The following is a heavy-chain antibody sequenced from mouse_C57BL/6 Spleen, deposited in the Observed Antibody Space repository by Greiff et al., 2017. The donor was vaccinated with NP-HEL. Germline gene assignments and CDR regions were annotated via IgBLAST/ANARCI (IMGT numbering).Heavy chain of an antibody. CDR2: IDPSDSYT. D-gene: IGHD1-1*01. CDR3: ASGYYGSSYGYAMDY. Sequence: VQLQQSGAELVMPGASVKLSCKASGYTFTSYWMHWVKQRPGQGLEWIGEIDPSDSYTNYNHKFKGKSTLTVDKSSSTAYMQLSSLTSEDSAVYYCASGYYGSSYGYAMDYWGQGTSVTVSS. V-gene: IGHV1-69*01. CDR1: GYTFTSYW. J-gene: IGHJ4*01.